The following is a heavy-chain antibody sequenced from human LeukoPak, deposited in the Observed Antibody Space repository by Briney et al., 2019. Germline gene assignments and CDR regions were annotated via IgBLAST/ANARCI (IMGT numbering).Heavy chain of an antibody. CDR1: GGTFSSYA. J-gene: IGHJ4*02. V-gene: IGHV1-69*04. CDR2: IIPILGIA. Sequence: SVKVSCKASGGTFSSYAISWVRQAPGQGLEWMGRIIPILGIANYAQKFQGRVTITADKSTSTAYMELSSLRSEDTAVYYCARGYYYYDSSGYRHWGQGTLVTDSS. CDR3: ARGYYYYDSSGYRH. D-gene: IGHD3-22*01.